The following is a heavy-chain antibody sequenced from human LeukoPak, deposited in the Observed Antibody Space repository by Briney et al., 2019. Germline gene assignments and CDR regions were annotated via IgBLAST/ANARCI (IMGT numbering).Heavy chain of an antibody. Sequence: SVKVSCKASGGTFSSYAISWVRQAPGQGLEWMGRIIPIFGTANYAQKFQGRVTITTDESTSTDYMELSSLRSEDTAVYYCASTWGELWDFWSEGYFQHWGQGTLVTVSS. D-gene: IGHD3-3*01. CDR2: IIPIFGTA. J-gene: IGHJ1*01. CDR1: GGTFSSYA. CDR3: ASTWGELWDFWSEGYFQH. V-gene: IGHV1-69*05.